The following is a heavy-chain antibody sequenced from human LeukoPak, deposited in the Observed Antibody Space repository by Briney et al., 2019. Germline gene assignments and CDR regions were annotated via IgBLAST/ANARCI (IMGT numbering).Heavy chain of an antibody. V-gene: IGHV3-7*01. J-gene: IGHJ4*02. Sequence: GGSLRLSCVGSGFTFKTHRMVWVRQAPGKGLEWVANMKQDGSEQYYGDSVRGRFTISRDNAKNSLYLQMNSLRAADTAVYYSARDADWASDHWGQGTLVTVSS. CDR1: GFTFKTHR. CDR2: MKQDGSEQ. CDR3: ARDADWASDH. D-gene: IGHD3/OR15-3a*01.